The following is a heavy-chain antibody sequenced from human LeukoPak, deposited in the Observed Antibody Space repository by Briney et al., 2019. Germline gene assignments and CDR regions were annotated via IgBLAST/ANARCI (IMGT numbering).Heavy chain of an antibody. CDR1: GFTFSNLW. CDR3: ARAESLAAAGTGYFDY. Sequence: GGSLRLSCAASGFTFSNLWMSWVRQAPGNGLEWVANMNQDGSEKYYVDSVKGRFTISRDNAKKSLYLHMNSLRAEDTAVYYCARAESLAAAGTGYFDYWGQGTLVTVSS. D-gene: IGHD6-13*01. CDR2: MNQDGSEK. J-gene: IGHJ4*02. V-gene: IGHV3-7*03.